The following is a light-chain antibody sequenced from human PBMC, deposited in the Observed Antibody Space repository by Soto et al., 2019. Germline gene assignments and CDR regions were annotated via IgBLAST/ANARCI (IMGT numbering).Light chain of an antibody. CDR1: SSDVGGYNY. Sequence: QSALTQPRSVSGSPGQSVTISCTGTSSDVGGYNYVSWYQQHPGKAPKLMIYDVSKRPSRVPDRFSGSKSGNTASLTISGLQAEDEADYYCCSYAGSYTLGVFGGGTQLTVL. V-gene: IGLV2-11*01. CDR2: DVS. J-gene: IGLJ3*02. CDR3: CSYAGSYTLGV.